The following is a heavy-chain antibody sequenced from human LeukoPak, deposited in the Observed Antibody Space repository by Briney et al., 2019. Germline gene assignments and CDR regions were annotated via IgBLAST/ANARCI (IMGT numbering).Heavy chain of an antibody. CDR3: ARGGLDYDFWVY. CDR1: GGTFSSYA. V-gene: IGHV1-69*05. D-gene: IGHD3-3*01. J-gene: IGHJ4*02. Sequence: SVKVSCKASGGTFSSYAISWVRQAPGQGLEWMGRIIPIFGTANYAQKFQGRVTITTDESTSTAYMELSSLRSEDTAVYYCARGGLDYDFWVYWGQGTLVTVSS. CDR2: IIPIFGTA.